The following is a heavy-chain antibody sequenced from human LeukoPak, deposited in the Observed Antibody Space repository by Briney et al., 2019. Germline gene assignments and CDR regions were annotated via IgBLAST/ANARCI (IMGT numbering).Heavy chain of an antibody. CDR3: AGRRITIFGVVMDFDY. J-gene: IGHJ4*02. CDR1: GGSISSYY. Sequence: SETLSLTCTVSGGSISSYYWSWIRQPPGKGLEWIGYIYYSGSTNYNPSLKSRVTISVDTSKNQFSLKLSSVTAADTAVYYCAGRRITIFGVVMDFDYWGQGTLVTVSS. D-gene: IGHD3-3*01. V-gene: IGHV4-59*01. CDR2: IYYSGST.